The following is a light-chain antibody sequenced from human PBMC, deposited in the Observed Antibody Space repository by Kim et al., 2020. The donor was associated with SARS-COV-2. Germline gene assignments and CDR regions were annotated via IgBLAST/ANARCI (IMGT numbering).Light chain of an antibody. J-gene: IGLJ2*01. CDR1: SLRSYY. V-gene: IGLV3-19*01. CDR3: NSRDSSGNHVV. Sequence: SSALTQDPAVSVALGRTVRITCQGDSLRSYYASWYQQKPGQAPVLVIYGKNNRPSGIPDRFSGSSSGNTASLTITGAQAEDEADYYCNSRDSSGNHVVFG. CDR2: GKN.